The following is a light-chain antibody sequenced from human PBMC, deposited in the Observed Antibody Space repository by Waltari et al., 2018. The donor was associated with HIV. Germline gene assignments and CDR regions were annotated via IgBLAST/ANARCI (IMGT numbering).Light chain of an antibody. J-gene: IGKJ3*01. V-gene: IGKV1-33*01. Sequence: DIQLTQSPSSLSASVGDRITITCQATQDISKYLNWLQQKPGQAPELVNYEVSNLETGVPSRFSGSGSGTHFTFTITSLQPEDIGIFYCQEYDNLRRGFTFGPGT. CDR3: QEYDNLRRGFT. CDR1: QDISKY. CDR2: EVS.